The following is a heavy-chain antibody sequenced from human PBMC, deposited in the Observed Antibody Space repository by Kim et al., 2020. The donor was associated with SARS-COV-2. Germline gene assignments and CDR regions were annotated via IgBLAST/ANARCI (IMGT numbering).Heavy chain of an antibody. CDR3: AGGGSYDSSGYMDY. J-gene: IGHJ4*02. D-gene: IGHD3-22*01. Sequence: GGSLRLSCAASGFTFSSYAMHWVRQAPGKGLEWVAVISYDGSNKYYADSVKGRFTISRDNSKNTLYLQMNSLRAEDTAVYYCAGGGSYDSSGYMDYWGQGTLVTVSS. CDR2: ISYDGSNK. CDR1: GFTFSSYA. V-gene: IGHV3-30-3*01.